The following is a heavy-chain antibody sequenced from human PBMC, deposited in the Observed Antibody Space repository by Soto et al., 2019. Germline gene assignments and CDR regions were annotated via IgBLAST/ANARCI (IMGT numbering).Heavy chain of an antibody. V-gene: IGHV3-23*01. J-gene: IGHJ4*01. D-gene: IGHD3-10*01. CDR3: AKGTSSEFLLSFDD. CDR2: ITGSGTHS. CDR1: GFPSTTYGFSTYA. Sequence: PGGSLRLSCLASGFPSTTYGFSTYAMTWVRQPPGKGLEWVSVITGSGTHSYYADSVKGRFTVSRDNSRNTLFLHMDSLRVDDTAVYFCAKGTSSEFLLSFDDWGHGTLVTVSS.